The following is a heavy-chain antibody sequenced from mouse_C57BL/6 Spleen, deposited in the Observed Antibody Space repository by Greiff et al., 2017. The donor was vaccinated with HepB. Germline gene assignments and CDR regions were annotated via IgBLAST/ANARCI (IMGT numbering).Heavy chain of an antibody. J-gene: IGHJ3*01. V-gene: IGHV1-81*01. CDR1: GYTFTSYG. D-gene: IGHD4-1*01. CDR3: ASDWDHY. Sequence: VKLVESGAELARPGASVKLSCKASGYTFTSYGISWVKQRTGQGLEWIGEIYPRSGNTYYNEKFKGKATLTADKSSSTAYMELRSLTSEDSAVYFCASDWDHYWGQGTLVTVSA. CDR2: IYPRSGNT.